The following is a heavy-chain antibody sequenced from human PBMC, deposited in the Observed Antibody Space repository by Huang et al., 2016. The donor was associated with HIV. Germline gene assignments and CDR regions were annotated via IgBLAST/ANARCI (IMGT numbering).Heavy chain of an antibody. CDR3: VKETVQWLVTY. V-gene: IGHV3-30*02. J-gene: IGHJ4*02. Sequence: QVQVVESGGGVVQPGGSLRLSCAAYGFTSSSHGMHWVRQVPCKGLEWVAFIHYDGSNKYFADSVKCRFTMSRDNSKNTLYLQMNSLRGEDTAVYYCVKETVQWLVTYWGQGTLVTVSS. CDR1: GFTSSSHG. CDR2: IHYDGSNK. D-gene: IGHD6-19*01.